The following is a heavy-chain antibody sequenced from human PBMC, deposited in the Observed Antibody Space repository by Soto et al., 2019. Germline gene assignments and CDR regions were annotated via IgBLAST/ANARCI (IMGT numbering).Heavy chain of an antibody. V-gene: IGHV3-30*18. CDR2: ISYDGTST. J-gene: IGHJ4*02. CDR3: AKELGGGWIPDYFDH. CDR1: GFTFSTYG. D-gene: IGHD7-27*01. Sequence: QVQLVESRGGVVQPGRSLRLSCAASGFTFSTYGMHWVRQAPGKGLEWVAVISYDGTSTDFADSVKGRFAISRDNSKNVLFLEMNSLRPEDTAVYYCAKELGGGWIPDYFDHLGQGTLVTVSS.